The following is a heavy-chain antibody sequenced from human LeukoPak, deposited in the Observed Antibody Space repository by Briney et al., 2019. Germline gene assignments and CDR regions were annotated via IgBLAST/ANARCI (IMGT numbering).Heavy chain of an antibody. Sequence: PGGSLRLSCSASGFTFSSYAMHWVRQAPGKGLEWVAVTSYDGSNKYYADSVKGRFTISRDYSKNMLYLQMNSLRAEDTAVYYCARDRRYCSSTSCYSLYFYYFMDVWGKGTTVTVSS. CDR3: ARDRRYCSSTSCYSLYFYYFMDV. D-gene: IGHD2-2*02. CDR1: GFTFSSYA. V-gene: IGHV3-30-3*01. J-gene: IGHJ6*03. CDR2: TSYDGSNK.